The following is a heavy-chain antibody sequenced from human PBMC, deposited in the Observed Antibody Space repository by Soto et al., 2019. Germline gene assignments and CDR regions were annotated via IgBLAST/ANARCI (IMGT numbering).Heavy chain of an antibody. CDR2: IHDRGIT. CDR1: GGSISRGFSY. Sequence: QLRLQESGPGLVKPLETLSLTCIVSGGSISRGFSYWGWIRQPPGKGLEWIGSIHDRGITYYNLSLKNRDTISIDTSTNRISLRLISVTAADTAVFYCARHSGDGYTHWDSWGQGTLVTVSS. J-gene: IGHJ4*02. V-gene: IGHV4-39*01. CDR3: ARHSGDGYTHWDS. D-gene: IGHD5-12*01.